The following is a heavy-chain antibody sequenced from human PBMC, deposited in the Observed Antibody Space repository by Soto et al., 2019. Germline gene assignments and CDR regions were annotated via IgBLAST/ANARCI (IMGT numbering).Heavy chain of an antibody. V-gene: IGHV3-33*01. CDR1: GFTFSSYG. D-gene: IGHD4-17*01. Sequence: GGSLRLSCAASGFTFSSYGMHWVRQAPGKGLEWVAVIWYDGSNKYYADSVKGRFTISRDNSKNTLYLQMNSLRAEDTAVYYCVRPLATTVTTHGMDVWGQGTTVTVSS. CDR2: IWYDGSNK. CDR3: VRPLATTVTTHGMDV. J-gene: IGHJ6*02.